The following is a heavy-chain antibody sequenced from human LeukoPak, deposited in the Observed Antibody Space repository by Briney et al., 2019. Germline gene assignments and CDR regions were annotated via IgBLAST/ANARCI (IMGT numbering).Heavy chain of an antibody. Sequence: GASVKVSCKASGYTFTEYYMHWVRQAPGQGLEWMGWINPNSGGTNYAQKFQGRVTMTRDTSISTAYMELSRLRSDDTAVYYCARDGIDFWSGYYPDYWGQGTLVTVSS. CDR2: INPNSGGT. V-gene: IGHV1-2*02. CDR1: GYTFTEYY. D-gene: IGHD3-3*01. J-gene: IGHJ4*02. CDR3: ARDGIDFWSGYYPDY.